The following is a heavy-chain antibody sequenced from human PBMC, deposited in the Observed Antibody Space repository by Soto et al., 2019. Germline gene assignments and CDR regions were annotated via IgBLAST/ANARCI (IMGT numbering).Heavy chain of an antibody. CDR3: DTFVVTASRHNDFDF. CDR1: GGSISTSNYY. D-gene: IGHD2-21*02. Sequence: KPSETLSLTCTVSGGSISTSNYYWGWVRQPPGKGLDWIGNIYYSGTTYYNPSLKSRVTISVDTSKNQFSLKLNSVTAADTAVYYCDTFVVTASRHNDFDFWGPGTLVTVYS. V-gene: IGHV4-39*01. CDR2: IYYSGTT. J-gene: IGHJ4*02.